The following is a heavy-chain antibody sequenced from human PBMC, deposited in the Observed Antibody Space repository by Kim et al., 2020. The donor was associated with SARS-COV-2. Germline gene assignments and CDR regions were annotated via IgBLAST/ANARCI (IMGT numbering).Heavy chain of an antibody. CDR3: STGLTMVRGVINTVASDY. D-gene: IGHD3-10*01. CDR2: IKSKTDGGTI. Sequence: GVSLRLSCAASGFTFSNAWMNWVRQAPGKGLEWVGRIKSKTDGGTIDYAAPVKGRFTISRDDSKNTLYLQMNSLRTEDTAVYYCSTGLTMVRGVINTVASDYWGQGTLVTVSS. V-gene: IGHV3-15*01. J-gene: IGHJ4*02. CDR1: GFTFSNAW.